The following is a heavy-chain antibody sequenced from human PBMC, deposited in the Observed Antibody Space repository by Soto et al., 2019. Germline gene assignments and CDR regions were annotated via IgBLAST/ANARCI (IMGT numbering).Heavy chain of an antibody. CDR3: GRDLQIYYDSSGYYLGDAFDI. CDR2: ISYDGSNK. D-gene: IGHD3-22*01. Sequence: QVQLVESGGGVVQPGRSLRLSCAASGFTFSSYAMHWVRQAPGKGLEWVAVISYDGSNKYYADSVKGRFTISRDNSKNTLYLQMNSLRAEDTAVYYCGRDLQIYYDSSGYYLGDAFDIWGQGTMVTVSS. CDR1: GFTFSSYA. J-gene: IGHJ3*02. V-gene: IGHV3-30-3*01.